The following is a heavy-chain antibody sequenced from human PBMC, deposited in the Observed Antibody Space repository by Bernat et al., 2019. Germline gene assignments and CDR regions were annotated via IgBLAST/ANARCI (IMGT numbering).Heavy chain of an antibody. Sequence: EVQLVESGGGLVKPGGSLRLSCAASGFTFRNAWMSWVRQAPGKGLEWVGRIKSKTDGGTTDYAAPVKGRFTISRDDSKNTLYLQMNSLKTEDTAVYYCTTDRSSSWLLGYWGQGTLVTVSS. CDR1: GFTFRNAW. J-gene: IGHJ4*02. CDR2: IKSKTDGGTT. V-gene: IGHV3-15*01. D-gene: IGHD6-13*01. CDR3: TTDRSSSWLLGY.